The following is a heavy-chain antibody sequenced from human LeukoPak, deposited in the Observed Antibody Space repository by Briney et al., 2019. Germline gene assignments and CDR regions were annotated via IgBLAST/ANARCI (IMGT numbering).Heavy chain of an antibody. V-gene: IGHV4-31*03. Sequence: SRTLSLTCTVSGGSISSGGYYWSWIRQHPGKGLEWIGYIYYSGSTYYNPSLKSRVTISVDTSKNQFSLKLSSVTAADTAVYYCARVYGSGSYYIPDNWFDPWGQGTLVTVSS. D-gene: IGHD3-10*01. CDR3: ARVYGSGSYYIPDNWFDP. J-gene: IGHJ5*02. CDR1: GGSISSGGYY. CDR2: IYYSGST.